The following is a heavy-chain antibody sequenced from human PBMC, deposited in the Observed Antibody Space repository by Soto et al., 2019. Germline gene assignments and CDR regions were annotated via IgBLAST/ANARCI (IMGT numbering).Heavy chain of an antibody. CDR2: INHSGST. D-gene: IGHD3-10*01. J-gene: IGHJ4*02. V-gene: IGHV4-34*01. Sequence: SETLSLTCAVYGGSFSGYYWSWIRQSPGKGLEWIGEINHSGSTNYNPSLKSRVTISVDTSKNQFSLKLSSVTAADTAVYYCARPGSGSYVDYWGQGTLVTVSS. CDR1: GGSFSGYY. CDR3: ARPGSGSYVDY.